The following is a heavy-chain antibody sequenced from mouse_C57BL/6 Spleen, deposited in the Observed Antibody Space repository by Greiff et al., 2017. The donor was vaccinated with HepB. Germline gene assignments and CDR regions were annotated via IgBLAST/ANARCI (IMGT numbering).Heavy chain of an antibody. CDR2: IRNKANGYTT. Sequence: EVQLVESGGGLVQPGGSLSLSCAASGFTFTDYYMSWVRQPPGKALEWLGFIRNKANGYTTEYSASVKGRFTISRDNSQSILYLQMNALRAEDSATYYCARYYYGSSYPWYFDVWGTGTTVTVSS. J-gene: IGHJ1*03. D-gene: IGHD1-1*01. V-gene: IGHV7-3*01. CDR3: ARYYYGSSYPWYFDV. CDR1: GFTFTDYY.